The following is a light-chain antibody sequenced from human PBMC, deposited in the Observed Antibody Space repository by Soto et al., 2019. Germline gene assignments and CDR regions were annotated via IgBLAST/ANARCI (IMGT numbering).Light chain of an antibody. V-gene: IGKV3-11*01. Sequence: EIVLTQSPATLSLSPGERATLSCRASQSVTTYLVWYQQKSGQAPRLLIYDASNRATGIPARFSGSGFGTDFTLTISSLEPEDFAVYYCQHRHTWPFTFGPGTKFDVK. CDR3: QHRHTWPFT. CDR2: DAS. CDR1: QSVTTY. J-gene: IGKJ3*01.